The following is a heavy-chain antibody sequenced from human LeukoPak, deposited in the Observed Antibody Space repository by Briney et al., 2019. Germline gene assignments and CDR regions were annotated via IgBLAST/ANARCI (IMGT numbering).Heavy chain of an antibody. CDR3: AREESADPRRVL. CDR1: GGSLSSSNYY. V-gene: IGHV4-39*07. CDR2: IYYSGST. J-gene: IGHJ4*02. Sequence: SETLSLTCSVSGGSLSSSNYYRGWLRQPPGRGLEWVGSIYYSGSTYYNPSLKSRVTIFVDKSKNQFSLKKRDVTAAERAVYYCAREESADPRRVLWGQGTPVTVSS.